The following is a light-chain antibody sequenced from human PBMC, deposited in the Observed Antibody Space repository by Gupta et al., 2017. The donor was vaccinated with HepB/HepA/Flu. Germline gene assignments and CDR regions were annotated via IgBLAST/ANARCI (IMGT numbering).Light chain of an antibody. CDR1: SSDVGGYNY. CDR2: DVS. J-gene: IGLJ2*01. V-gene: IGLV2-14*03. Sequence: QSALTQPAYVSGSPGQSITISRTGTSSDVGGYNYVSWYQQHPGKAPKLMIYDVSNRPSGVSNRFSGSKSGNTASLTISGLQAEDEADYYCSSYTSSSTLEVFGGGTKLTVL. CDR3: SSYTSSSTLEV.